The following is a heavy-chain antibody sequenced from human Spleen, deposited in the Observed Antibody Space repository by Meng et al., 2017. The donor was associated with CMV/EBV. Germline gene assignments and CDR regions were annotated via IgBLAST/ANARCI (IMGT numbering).Heavy chain of an antibody. Sequence: GESLKISCAASGFTFSSYEMNWVRQAPGKGLEWVSYISSSASTVYHADSVKGRFTISRDNAKNSLYLQMNSLRAEDTAVYYCARRGSGQNYDFWSDHYFDYWGQGTLVTVSS. V-gene: IGHV3-48*03. CDR1: GFTFSSYE. CDR3: ARRGSGQNYDFWSDHYFDY. CDR2: ISSSASTV. J-gene: IGHJ4*02. D-gene: IGHD3-3*01.